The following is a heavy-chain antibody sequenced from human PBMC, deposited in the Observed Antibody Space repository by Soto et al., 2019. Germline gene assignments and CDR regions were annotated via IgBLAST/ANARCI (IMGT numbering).Heavy chain of an antibody. D-gene: IGHD4-17*01. CDR1: GGSIRSSSYY. V-gene: IGHV4-39*01. J-gene: IGHJ5*02. CDR3: ASGYYGDYPRSSWFDP. Sequence: PSETLSLTCPVSGGSIRSSSYYWGWIRQPPGKGLEWIGSIYYSGSTYYNPSLKSRVTISVDTSKNQFSLKLSSVTAADTAVYYCASGYYGDYPRSSWFDPWGQGTLVTVSS. CDR2: IYYSGST.